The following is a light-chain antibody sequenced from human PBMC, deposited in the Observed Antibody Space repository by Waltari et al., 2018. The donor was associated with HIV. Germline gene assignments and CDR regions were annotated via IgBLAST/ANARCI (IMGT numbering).Light chain of an antibody. Sequence: QSALTQPASVSGSPGQSITITCTGTSSSVGASNDFSWYHRHPGKAPKSMIYDVSHRPSGVSNRCSGFKSGNTASLTISGLQAEDEADYYCSSYTSSSSVVFGGGTKLNVL. V-gene: IGLV2-14*03. CDR2: DVS. J-gene: IGLJ2*01. CDR3: SSYTSSSSVV. CDR1: SSSVGASND.